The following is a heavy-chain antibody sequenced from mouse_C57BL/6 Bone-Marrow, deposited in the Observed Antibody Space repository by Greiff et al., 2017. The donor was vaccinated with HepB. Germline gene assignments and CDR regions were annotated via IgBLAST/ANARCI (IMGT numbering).Heavy chain of an antibody. CDR1: GYTFTSYW. CDR3: ARIHSNYVGFAY. V-gene: IGHV1-53*01. D-gene: IGHD2-5*01. J-gene: IGHJ3*01. CDR2: INPSNGGT. Sequence: QVQLQQSGTELVKPGASVKLSCKASGYTFTSYWMHWVKQRPGQGLEWIGNINPSNGGTNYNEKFKSKATLTVDKSFSTAYMQLSSLTSEDSAVYYCARIHSNYVGFAYWGQGTLVTVSA.